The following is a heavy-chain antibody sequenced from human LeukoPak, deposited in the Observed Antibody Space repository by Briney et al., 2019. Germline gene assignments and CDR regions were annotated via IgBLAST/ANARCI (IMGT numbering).Heavy chain of an antibody. Sequence: GGSLRLSCAASGFTLSAHWMSWVRQAPGKGLEWVANIKEDGSEKYYVDSVKGRFTISRDIAKNSLYLQMNSLRAEDTALYHCARDGPGIAVAGRWYFDLWGRGTLVTVSS. D-gene: IGHD6-19*01. CDR3: ARDGPGIAVAGRWYFDL. CDR2: IKEDGSEK. J-gene: IGHJ2*01. V-gene: IGHV3-7*03. CDR1: GFTLSAHW.